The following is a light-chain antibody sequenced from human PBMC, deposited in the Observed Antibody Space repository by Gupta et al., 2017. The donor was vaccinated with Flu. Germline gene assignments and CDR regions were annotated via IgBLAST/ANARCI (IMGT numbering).Light chain of an antibody. CDR3: IQVYNTPRT. CDR2: LGS. CDR1: PCLPHSSGTNY. Sequence: GSIPCLPHSSGTNYLDWYLQKPGQAPQLLIYLGSTLASGVPARFSGSGSGTEFTLKISRVEAEDFGAYYCIQVYNTPRTFGHGTKVEIK. V-gene: IGKV2-28*01. J-gene: IGKJ1*01.